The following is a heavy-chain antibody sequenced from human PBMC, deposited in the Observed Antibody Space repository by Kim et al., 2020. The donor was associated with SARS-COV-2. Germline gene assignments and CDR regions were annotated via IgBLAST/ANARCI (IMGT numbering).Heavy chain of an antibody. V-gene: IGHV1-18*04. CDR1: GYTFTSYG. J-gene: IGHJ4*02. CDR3: ARVVGDFCSGAAPDY. D-gene: IGHD3-3*01. CDR2: ISAYNGNT. Sequence: ASVKVSCKASGYTFTSYGISWVRRAPGQGLEWMGWISAYNGNTNYAQKLQGRVTMTTDTSTSTAYMELRSLRSDDTAVYYCARVVGDFCSGAAPDYWGQGTLVTVSS.